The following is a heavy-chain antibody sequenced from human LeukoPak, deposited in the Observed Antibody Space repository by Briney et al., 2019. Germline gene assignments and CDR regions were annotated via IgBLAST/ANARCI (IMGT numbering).Heavy chain of an antibody. CDR3: AKSAYYDSSGFYREYYFDY. D-gene: IGHD3-22*01. Sequence: PGGSLRLSCAASRFTFSSYAMSWVRQAPGKGLEWVSTISGSGGSTYYADSVKGRFTISRDNSKNTLHLQMNSLRAEDTAVYYCAKSAYYDSSGFYREYYFDYWGQGTLVTVSS. J-gene: IGHJ4*02. V-gene: IGHV3-23*01. CDR2: ISGSGGST. CDR1: RFTFSSYA.